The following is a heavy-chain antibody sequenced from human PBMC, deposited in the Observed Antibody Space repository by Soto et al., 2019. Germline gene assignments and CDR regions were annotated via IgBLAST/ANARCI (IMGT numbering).Heavy chain of an antibody. Sequence: GGSLRLSCAASGFTFSSYAMHWVRQAPGKGLEWVAVISYDGSNKYYADSVKGRFTISRDNSKNTLYLQMNSLRAEDTAVDYCARPLNRGSSWYVGWFDPWGQGTLVTVSS. CDR2: ISYDGSNK. CDR1: GFTFSSYA. J-gene: IGHJ5*02. D-gene: IGHD6-13*01. CDR3: ARPLNRGSSWYVGWFDP. V-gene: IGHV3-30-3*01.